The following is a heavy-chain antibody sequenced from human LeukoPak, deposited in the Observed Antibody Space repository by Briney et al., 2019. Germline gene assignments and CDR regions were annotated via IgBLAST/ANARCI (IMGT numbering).Heavy chain of an antibody. CDR2: ISGSGGST. Sequence: PGGSLRLSCAASGFTFSSYGMSWVRQAPGKGLEWVSAISGSGGSTYYADSVKGRFTISRDNSKNTLYLQMNSLRAEDTAVYYCAKVLRYFDWLLYEYYFDYWGQGTLVTVSS. V-gene: IGHV3-23*01. CDR3: AKVLRYFDWLLYEYYFDY. D-gene: IGHD3-9*01. J-gene: IGHJ4*02. CDR1: GFTFSSYG.